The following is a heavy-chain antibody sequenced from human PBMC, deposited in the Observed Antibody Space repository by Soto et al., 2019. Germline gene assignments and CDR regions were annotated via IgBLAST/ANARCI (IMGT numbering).Heavy chain of an antibody. V-gene: IGHV3-23*01. CDR2: ISGSGGST. D-gene: IGHD7-27*01. Sequence: EVQLLESGGDLVQPGGSLRLSCAASGFTFSIFAMSWVRQSPGKGLEWVSTISGSGGSTYYADAVKGRFTISRDNSMDTLYLQMKRLRVEDTAIYYCAKEVSLGSTVDLGYWGQGTLGTVSS. CDR3: AKEVSLGSTVDLGY. J-gene: IGHJ4*02. CDR1: GFTFSIFA.